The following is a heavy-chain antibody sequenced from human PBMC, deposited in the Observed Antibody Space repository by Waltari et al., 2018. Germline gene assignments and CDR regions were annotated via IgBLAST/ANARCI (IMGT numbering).Heavy chain of an antibody. D-gene: IGHD2-2*01. CDR1: GFILSDQY. J-gene: IGHJ5*02. CDR2: ISSGGNTK. V-gene: IGHV3-11*01. CDR3: AKGPAARTNWFDP. Sequence: QAQVVESGGGLVNPGGSLRLSCAASGFILSDQYMSWVRQAPGRGLEWVSYISSGGNTKYYADSVTGRFTISRDKAKKSVHLEMNRLRVEDTAVYYCAKGPAARTNWFDPWGQGTLVTVSS.